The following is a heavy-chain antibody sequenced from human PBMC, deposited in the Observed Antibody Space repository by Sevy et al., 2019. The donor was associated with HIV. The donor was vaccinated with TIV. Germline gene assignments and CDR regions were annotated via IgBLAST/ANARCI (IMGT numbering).Heavy chain of an antibody. CDR1: GFTFSTYA. D-gene: IGHD1-26*01. Sequence: GESLKISCAASGFTFSTYAMSWVRQAPGKGLEWVSTVSASGGSTYYADSVKGRFTISRDNSKYTLYLQMNSLRADDTAIYYCAEEAVGTTSFDYWGQGTLVTVSS. J-gene: IGHJ4*02. V-gene: IGHV3-23*01. CDR3: AEEAVGTTSFDY. CDR2: VSASGGST.